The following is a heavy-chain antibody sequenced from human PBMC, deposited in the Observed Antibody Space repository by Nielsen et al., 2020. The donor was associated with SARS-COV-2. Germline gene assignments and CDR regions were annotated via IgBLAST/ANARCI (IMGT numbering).Heavy chain of an antibody. V-gene: IGHV3-23*01. CDR3: AKNLLRYFDWLAEVFDY. CDR1: GFTFSSYA. CDR2: ISGSGGST. Sequence: GESLKISCAASGFTFSSYAMSWVRQAPGKGLEWVSAISGSGGSTYYANSVKGRFTISRDNSKNTLYLQMNSLRAEDTAVYYYAKNLLRYFDWLAEVFDYWGQGTLVTVSS. J-gene: IGHJ4*02. D-gene: IGHD3-9*01.